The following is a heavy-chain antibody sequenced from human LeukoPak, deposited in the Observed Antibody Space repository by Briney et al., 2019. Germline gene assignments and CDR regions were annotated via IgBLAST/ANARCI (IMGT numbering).Heavy chain of an antibody. CDR1: GGSFSGYY. J-gene: IGHJ5*02. CDR2: INHSGST. V-gene: IGHV4-34*01. D-gene: IGHD5-24*01. Sequence: PSETLSLTCAVYGGSFSGYYWSWIRQPPGKGLEWIGEINHSGSTNYNPSLKSRVTISVDTSKNQFSLKLSSVTAADTAVYYCARDSLGGMATITWGQGTLVTVSS. CDR3: ARDSLGGMATIT.